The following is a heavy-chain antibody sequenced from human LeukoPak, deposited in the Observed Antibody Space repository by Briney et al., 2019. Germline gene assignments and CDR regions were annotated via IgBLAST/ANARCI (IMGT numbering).Heavy chain of an antibody. J-gene: IGHJ4*02. D-gene: IGHD4-17*01. CDR3: AKGPTVTPMFDY. Sequence: GALRLSCAASGFTFSSYGMHWVRQAPGKGLEWVAVIWYDGSNKYYADSVKGRFTISRDNSKNTLYLQMNSLRAEDTAVYYCAKGPTVTPMFDYWGQGTLVTVSS. CDR1: GFTFSSYG. V-gene: IGHV3-33*06. CDR2: IWYDGSNK.